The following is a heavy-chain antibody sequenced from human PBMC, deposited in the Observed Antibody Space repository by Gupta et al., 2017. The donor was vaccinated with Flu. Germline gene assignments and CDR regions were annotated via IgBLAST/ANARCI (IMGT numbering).Heavy chain of an antibody. CDR1: GFTFSDHY. CDR3: ARVTTSWNIFDYDD. J-gene: IGHJ4*02. D-gene: IGHD1/OR15-1a*01. Sequence: VQLVESGGGMVQPGASLRLSCVVSGFTFSDHYMDWVRQAPGKGLEWVGRSRNKGRSYSTEYAASVKGRVTISRDDSWNSLDLQLNSLKTEDTAVYYCARVTTSWNIFDYDDGGLGTLVTVSS. V-gene: IGHV3-72*01. CDR2: SRNKGRSYST.